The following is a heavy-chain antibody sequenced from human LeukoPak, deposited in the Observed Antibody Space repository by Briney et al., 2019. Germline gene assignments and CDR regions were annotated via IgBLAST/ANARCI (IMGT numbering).Heavy chain of an antibody. J-gene: IGHJ3*02. CDR2: IYPGDSDT. Sequence: GESLKISCKASGYRFTSYWIGWVRQMPGKGLEWMGIIYPGDSDTRYSPSFQGQVTISADKSISTACLQWSSLKASDTAMYYCARPEEHGDYVHDAFDIWGQGTMVTASS. D-gene: IGHD4-17*01. V-gene: IGHV5-51*01. CDR3: ARPEEHGDYVHDAFDI. CDR1: GYRFTSYW.